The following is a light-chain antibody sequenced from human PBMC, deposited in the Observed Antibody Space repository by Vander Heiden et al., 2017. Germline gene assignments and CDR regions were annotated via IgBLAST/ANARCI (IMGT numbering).Light chain of an antibody. Sequence: DIQMTQSPSSLSASVGDRVTITCRASQSISSYLNWYQHRPGKAPNLLIYVASTLQTGVPSRFSGSGSGTDFTLTITNLQPEDFAIYYCQQTYSTPITFGPGTRLDIK. CDR1: QSISSY. V-gene: IGKV1-39*01. CDR3: QQTYSTPIT. CDR2: VAS. J-gene: IGKJ5*01.